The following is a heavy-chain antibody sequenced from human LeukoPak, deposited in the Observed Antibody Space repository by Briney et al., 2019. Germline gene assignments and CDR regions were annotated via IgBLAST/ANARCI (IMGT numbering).Heavy chain of an antibody. Sequence: SETLSLTCTVSGGSISSGGYYWSWIRQHPGKGLEWIGYIYYSGSTYYNPSLKSRVTISVDTSKNQFSLQLNSVTPEDTAVYYCAREPHYYDPLDPWGQGTLVTVSS. V-gene: IGHV4-31*03. J-gene: IGHJ5*02. CDR1: GGSISSGGYY. D-gene: IGHD3-22*01. CDR3: AREPHYYDPLDP. CDR2: IYYSGST.